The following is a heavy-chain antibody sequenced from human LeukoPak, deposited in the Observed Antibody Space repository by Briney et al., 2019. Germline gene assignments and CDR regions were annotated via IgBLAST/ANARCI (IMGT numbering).Heavy chain of an antibody. CDR1: GYTFSNYG. CDR2: ISAYNGNT. V-gene: IGHV1-18*01. J-gene: IGHJ4*02. D-gene: IGHD4-17*01. Sequence: ASVKVSCKASGYTFSNYGISWVRQAPGQGLEWMGWISAYNGNTNYAQKLQGRVTMTTDTSTSTAYMELRSLRSDDTAVYYCAREPDYGRPFDFWGQGTLVTVSS. CDR3: AREPDYGRPFDF.